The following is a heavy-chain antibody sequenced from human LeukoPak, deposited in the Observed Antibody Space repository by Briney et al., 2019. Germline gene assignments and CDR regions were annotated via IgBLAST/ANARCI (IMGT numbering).Heavy chain of an antibody. CDR2: ISSSSSSYI. Sequence: GGSVRLSCVASGFTFSSYNMNWVRQAPGKGLEWISSISSSSSSYIYYAGSVKGRFTISRDNAKNSLYLQMNGLRAEDTAVYYCARDKKGYSYIGMDVWGKGSTVTVSS. D-gene: IGHD5-18*01. CDR3: ARDKKGYSYIGMDV. J-gene: IGHJ6*04. CDR1: GFTFSSYN. V-gene: IGHV3-21*01.